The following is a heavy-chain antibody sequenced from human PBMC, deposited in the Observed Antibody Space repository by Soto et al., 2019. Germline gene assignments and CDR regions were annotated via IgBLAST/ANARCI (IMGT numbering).Heavy chain of an antibody. CDR2: IKSNADGATT. D-gene: IGHD6-19*01. CDR1: GFSFRDAW. CDR3: TTYSSDRYYFDY. J-gene: IGHJ4*02. Sequence: GGSLRLSCAASGFSFRDAWMSWVRQAPGKGLEWVGRIKSNADGATTGYGAPVESRFTISRDDSKNTLYLQMDSLKTEDTAVYYCTTYSSDRYYFDYWGQGTLVTVSS. V-gene: IGHV3-15*01.